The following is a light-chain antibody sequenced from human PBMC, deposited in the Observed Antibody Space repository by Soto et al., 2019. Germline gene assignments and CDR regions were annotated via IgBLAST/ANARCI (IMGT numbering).Light chain of an antibody. CDR3: CSYADNTTHV. V-gene: IGLV2-23*01. J-gene: IGLJ1*01. Sequence: QSVLTQPASVSGSPGQSITISCTGTSSDVGTYNLVSWYQQHPGKDPKLMFYDGSKWPSGVPNRFSGCKSVNSASLTISVLQADVGADYYGCSYADNTTHVSGTGTKVTVL. CDR1: SSDVGTYNL. CDR2: DGS.